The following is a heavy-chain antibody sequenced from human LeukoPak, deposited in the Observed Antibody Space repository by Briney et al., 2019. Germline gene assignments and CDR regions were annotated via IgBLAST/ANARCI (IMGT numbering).Heavy chain of an antibody. CDR3: AKRSDYGGDGNYFDY. V-gene: IGHV3-23*01. CDR2: ISGRDSYI. J-gene: IGHJ4*02. Sequence: PAGSLRLSCAASGFSFSSFGISWVRQAPGKGLEWVSAISGRDSYIADSVKGRFTISRDNSKNTLYLQMNSLRAEDTAVYYCAKRSDYGGDGNYFDYWGQGTPVTVSS. D-gene: IGHD4-23*01. CDR1: GFSFSSFG.